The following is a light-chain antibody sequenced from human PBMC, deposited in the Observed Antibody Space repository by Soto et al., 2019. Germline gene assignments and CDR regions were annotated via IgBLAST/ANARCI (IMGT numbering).Light chain of an antibody. V-gene: IGKV1-39*01. CDR1: QSIYGY. CDR2: AAS. J-gene: IGKJ1*01. CDR3: QQTSNTIPWA. Sequence: DIQMTQSPSSLSASIGDRVTITCRASQSIYGYLNWYQQKPGKAPKLLINAASILQSGVPSRFSGSGSGTDFTLTISSLRPEDFATYYCQQTSNTIPWAFGQGTKVEIK.